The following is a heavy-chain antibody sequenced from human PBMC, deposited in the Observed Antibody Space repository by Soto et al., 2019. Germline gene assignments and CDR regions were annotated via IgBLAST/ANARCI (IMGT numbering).Heavy chain of an antibody. Sequence: SETLSLTCTVSGGSISSSSYYWGWIRQPPGKGLEWIGSIYYSGSTYYNPSLKSRVTISVDTSKNQFSLKLSSVTAADTAVYYCARLADRGSGSSYYWGQGTLVTVSS. D-gene: IGHD3-10*01. V-gene: IGHV4-39*01. J-gene: IGHJ4*02. CDR1: GGSISSSSYY. CDR3: ARLADRGSGSSYY. CDR2: IYYSGST.